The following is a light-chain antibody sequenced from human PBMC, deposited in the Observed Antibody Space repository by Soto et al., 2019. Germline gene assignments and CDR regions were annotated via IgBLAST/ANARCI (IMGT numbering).Light chain of an antibody. CDR1: QDSSNY. CDR2: DSS. J-gene: IGKJ4*01. CDR3: QQYDTVILT. Sequence: DIQLTQSPSSLSASVGDRVTISCQATQDSSNYLNWYQQKPGKAPKLLIYDSSNLEAGVPSRYRGGGSGTHFTFTISSLQSEDNVTHYCQQYDTVILTVGRRTKVDIK. V-gene: IGKV1-33*01.